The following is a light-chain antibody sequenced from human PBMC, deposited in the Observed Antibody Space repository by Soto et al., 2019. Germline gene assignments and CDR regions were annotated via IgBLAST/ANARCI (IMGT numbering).Light chain of an antibody. CDR3: QSYDTSLSGVI. CDR1: SSNIVAGYD. CDR2: ADN. Sequence: QSVLTQTPSASGAPGQKITMSCTGSSSNIVAGYDVHWYQQLPGAAPRLLIYADNNRPSGVPDRFSASNSGTSASLAITGLQGEDEAVYYCQSYDTSLSGVIFGAGTKLTVL. J-gene: IGLJ2*01. V-gene: IGLV1-40*01.